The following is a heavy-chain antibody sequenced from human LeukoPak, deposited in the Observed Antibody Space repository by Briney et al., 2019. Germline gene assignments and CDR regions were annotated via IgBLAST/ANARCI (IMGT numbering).Heavy chain of an antibody. V-gene: IGHV1-18*01. CDR1: GYTFTSYG. CDR3: ARVTGATLAYCGGDCYSRGFDY. D-gene: IGHD2-21*02. J-gene: IGHJ4*02. CDR2: ISAYNGNT. Sequence: ASVKVSCKASGYTFTSYGISWVRQAPGQGLEWMGWISAYNGNTNYAQKLQGRVTMTTDTSTSTAYMELRSLRSDDTAVYYCARVTGATLAYCGGDCYSRGFDYWGQGTLVTVSS.